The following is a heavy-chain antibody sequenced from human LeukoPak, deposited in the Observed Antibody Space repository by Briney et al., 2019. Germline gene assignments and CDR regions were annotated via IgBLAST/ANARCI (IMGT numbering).Heavy chain of an antibody. D-gene: IGHD4-17*01. CDR1: GFTFSSYG. J-gene: IGHJ4*02. CDR3: AKDVFNGDPFDY. CDR2: ISGSGGST. V-gene: IGHV3-23*01. Sequence: GGSPRLSCAASGFTFSSYGMSWVRQAPGKGLEWVSAISGSGGSTYYADSVKGRFTISRDNSKNTLYLQMNSLRAEDTAVYYCAKDVFNGDPFDYWGQGTLVTVSS.